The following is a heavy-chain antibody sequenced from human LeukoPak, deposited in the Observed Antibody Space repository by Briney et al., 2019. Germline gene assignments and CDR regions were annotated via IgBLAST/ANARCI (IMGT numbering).Heavy chain of an antibody. CDR2: IYYSGST. J-gene: IGHJ4*02. CDR1: GGSISSSSYY. D-gene: IGHD3-3*01. V-gene: IGHV4-39*01. CDR3: ARQDNFPYDFWSGYAILFDY. Sequence: PSETLSLTCTVCGGSISSSSYYWGWIRQPPGKGLEWIGSIYYSGSTYYNPSLKSRVTISVDTSKNQFSLKLSSVTAADTAVYYCARQDNFPYDFWSGYAILFDYWGQGTLVTVSS.